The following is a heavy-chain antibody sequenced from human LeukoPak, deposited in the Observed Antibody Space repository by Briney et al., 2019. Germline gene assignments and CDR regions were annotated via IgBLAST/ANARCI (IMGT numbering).Heavy chain of an antibody. CDR1: GYTFTGYY. Sequence: ASVKVSCKASGYTFTGYYMHWVRQAPGQGLEWMGWINPNSGGTNYAQKFQGRVTMTRDTSISTAYMELSRLRSDDTAVYYCARDRRIAAAGDAYYWGQGTLVTVSS. CDR2: INPNSGGT. CDR3: ARDRRIAAAGDAYY. J-gene: IGHJ4*02. V-gene: IGHV1-2*02. D-gene: IGHD6-13*01.